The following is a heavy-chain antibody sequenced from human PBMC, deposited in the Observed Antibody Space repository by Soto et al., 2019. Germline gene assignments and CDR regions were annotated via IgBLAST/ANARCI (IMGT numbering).Heavy chain of an antibody. D-gene: IGHD2-15*01. Sequence: VQLVESGGGVVQPGRSLRLSCAASGFTFSSYAMHWVRQAPGKGLEWVAVISYDGSNKYYADSVKGRFTISRDNSKNTLYLQMNSLRAEDTAVYYCARDPRYCSGGSCWYGMDVWGQGTTVTVSS. V-gene: IGHV3-30-3*01. J-gene: IGHJ6*02. CDR2: ISYDGSNK. CDR3: ARDPRYCSGGSCWYGMDV. CDR1: GFTFSSYA.